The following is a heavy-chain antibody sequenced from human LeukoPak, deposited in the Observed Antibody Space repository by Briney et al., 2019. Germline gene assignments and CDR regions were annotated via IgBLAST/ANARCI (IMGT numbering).Heavy chain of an antibody. CDR2: IIPIFDTA. Sequence: SVKVSCKTSGGTFSSYAISWVRQAPGQGLEWIGDIIPIFDTANYAQKFQGRVTITVDESATTSYMELSSLRSEDMALYYCAKGRGSGSYYSWSGGFDAFDIWGQGTMVTVSS. J-gene: IGHJ3*02. D-gene: IGHD3-10*01. CDR1: GGTFSSYA. CDR3: AKGRGSGSYYSWSGGFDAFDI. V-gene: IGHV1-69*13.